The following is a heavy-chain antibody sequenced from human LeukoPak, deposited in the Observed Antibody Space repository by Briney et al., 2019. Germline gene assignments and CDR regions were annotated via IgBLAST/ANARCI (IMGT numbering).Heavy chain of an antibody. D-gene: IGHD2-2*01. V-gene: IGHV4-31*11. CDR3: ARASPTSLDAFDI. Sequence: SQTLSLTCGVSGVSIRSAGYSYYWIRQHPGKGLEWIGHIYYSGSPSYNPSLKSRVTISMDTSKNLFSLNLTSVTAADTAVYFCARASPTSLDAFDIWGQGTMVTVSS. CDR1: GVSIRSAGYS. CDR2: IYYSGSP. J-gene: IGHJ3*02.